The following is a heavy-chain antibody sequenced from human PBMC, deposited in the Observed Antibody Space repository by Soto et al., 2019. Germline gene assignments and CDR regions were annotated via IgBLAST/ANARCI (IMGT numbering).Heavy chain of an antibody. V-gene: IGHV1-46*01. CDR3: ARDPPPTVTTNQSRMDL. CDR1: GYTFTSYY. Sequence: ASVKVSCKASGYTFTSYYMHWVRQAPGQGLEWMGIINPSGGSTSYAQKFQGRVTMTRDTSTSTVYMELSSLRSEDTAVYYCARDPPPTVTTNQSRMDLWGQGTTVTVSS. D-gene: IGHD4-4*01. J-gene: IGHJ6*02. CDR2: INPSGGST.